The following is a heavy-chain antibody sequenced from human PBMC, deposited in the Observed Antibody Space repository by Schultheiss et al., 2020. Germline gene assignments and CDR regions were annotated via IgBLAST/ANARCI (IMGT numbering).Heavy chain of an antibody. CDR2: ISWNSGSI. CDR3: AKGSIAAAGTGAFDY. CDR1: GFTFDDYA. J-gene: IGHJ4*02. V-gene: IGHV3-9*01. Sequence: SLRLSCAASGFTFDDYAMHWVRQAPGKGLEWVSGISWNSGSIGYADSVKGRFTISRDNAKNSLYLQMNSLRAEDTALYYCAKGSIAAAGTGAFDYWGQGTLVTVSS. D-gene: IGHD6-13*01.